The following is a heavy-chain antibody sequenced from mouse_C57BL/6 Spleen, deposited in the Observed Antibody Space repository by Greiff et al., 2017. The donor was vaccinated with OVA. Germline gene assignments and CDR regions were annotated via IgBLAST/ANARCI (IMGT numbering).Heavy chain of an antibody. CDR1: GYSITSGYD. Sequence: EVKLQESGPGMVKPSQSLSLTCTVTGYSITSGYDWHWIRHFPGNKLEWMGYISYSGSTNYNPSLKSRISITHDTSKNHFFLKLNSVTTEDTATYYCAREGLRRGFDYWGQGTTLTVSS. J-gene: IGHJ2*01. V-gene: IGHV3-1*01. CDR2: ISYSGST. CDR3: AREGLRRGFDY. D-gene: IGHD2-2*01.